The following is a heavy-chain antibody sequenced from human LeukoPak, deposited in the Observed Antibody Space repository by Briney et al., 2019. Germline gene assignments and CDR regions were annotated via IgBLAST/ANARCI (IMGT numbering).Heavy chain of an antibody. CDR2: IRSEAYGGTT. CDR1: GFTFGDYA. D-gene: IGHD2-15*01. Sequence: GRSLRLSCTASGFTFGDYAMSWVRQAPGKGLEWVGFIRSEAYGGTTEYAASVKGRFTISRDDSKSIAYLQMNSLKTEDTAVYYCTREDCSGGSCYSWEDYWGQGTLVTVSS. CDR3: TREDCSGGSCYSWEDY. V-gene: IGHV3-49*04. J-gene: IGHJ4*02.